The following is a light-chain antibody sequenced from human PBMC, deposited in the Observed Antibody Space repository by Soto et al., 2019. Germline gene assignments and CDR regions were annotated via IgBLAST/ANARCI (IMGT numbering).Light chain of an antibody. J-gene: IGKJ3*01. CDR1: QSVSSK. CDR3: LQYANSPFT. CDR2: DAS. V-gene: IGKV3-20*01. Sequence: EIVLTQSPGTLSLSPGERATLSCRASQSVSSKLAWYQQKPGQAPRLLIYDASNRAPGIPARFSGSGSGTDFTLTISRLEPEDFAVYYCLQYANSPFTFGPGTKVDIK.